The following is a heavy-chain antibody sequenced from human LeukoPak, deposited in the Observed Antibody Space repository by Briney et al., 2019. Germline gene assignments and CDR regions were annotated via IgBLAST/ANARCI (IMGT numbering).Heavy chain of an antibody. CDR3: ARHTQYTFGWIDS. J-gene: IGHJ4*02. CDR2: IYYSGSA. CDR1: GGSISSSTYY. V-gene: IGHV4-39*01. D-gene: IGHD5-18*01. Sequence: PSETLSLTCTVSGGSISSSTYYWGWIRQPPGKGLEWIGSIYYSGSAYYNSSFKSRATISVDTSKNQFSLNLNSVTAADTAIYNCARHTQYTFGWIDSWGQGTLVTVSS.